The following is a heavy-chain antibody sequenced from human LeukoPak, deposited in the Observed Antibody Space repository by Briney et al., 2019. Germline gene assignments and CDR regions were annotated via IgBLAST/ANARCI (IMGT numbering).Heavy chain of an antibody. D-gene: IGHD3-3*01. J-gene: IGHJ4*02. V-gene: IGHV3-20*04. CDR1: GFTFDDYD. Sequence: GSLRLSCAASGFTFDDYDMSWVRQAPGKGLEWISHINWSGGSTRYVDSVEGRFTISRDNAKNSLYLQMNSLRLEDTAVYYCVRDRSGVLSHAIPFEFWGQGSLVTVSS. CDR3: VRDRSGVLSHAIPFEF. CDR2: INWSGGST.